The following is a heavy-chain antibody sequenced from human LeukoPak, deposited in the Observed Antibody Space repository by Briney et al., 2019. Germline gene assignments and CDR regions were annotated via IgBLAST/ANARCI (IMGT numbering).Heavy chain of an antibody. V-gene: IGHV1-3*01. Sequence: ASVKVSCKTSGYIFTTYAIHWVRQAPGRGLEWMGLINADDGNTRYSQRFQGRVTITRDTSANTAYMELSSLRFEDTAVYYCARGLRIDYWGQGTLVTVSS. CDR3: ARGLRIDY. D-gene: IGHD2-8*01. CDR1: GYIFTTYA. J-gene: IGHJ4*02. CDR2: INADDGNT.